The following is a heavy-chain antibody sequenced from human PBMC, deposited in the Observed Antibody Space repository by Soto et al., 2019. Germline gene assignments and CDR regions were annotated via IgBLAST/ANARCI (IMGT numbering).Heavy chain of an antibody. V-gene: IGHV3-30*01. CDR1: GFTFADYA. CDR3: ARTPAAMITDRYNWFDS. CDR2: ISYSGDRQ. Sequence: GGSLRLSCVASGFTFADYAMHWVRRIPGKGLEWVAVISYSGDRQYYAESVKDRFTISRDNSKKTLYLQMFSLTSEDSAVFYCARTPAAMITDRYNWFDSWGPGTQVTVSS. J-gene: IGHJ5*01. D-gene: IGHD3-16*01.